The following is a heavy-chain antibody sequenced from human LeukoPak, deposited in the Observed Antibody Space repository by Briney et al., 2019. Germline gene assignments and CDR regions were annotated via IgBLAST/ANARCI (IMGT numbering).Heavy chain of an antibody. CDR1: GFTFSDHY. CDR3: ARDDYGGLDY. Sequence: PGGSLRLSCAASGFTFSDHYMDWVRQAPGKGLEWVVRTRNKANSYTTEYAASVKGRFTISRDDSKNSLYLQMNSLKTEDMAVYYCARDDYGGLDYWGQGTLVTVSS. CDR2: TRNKANSYTT. D-gene: IGHD4-23*01. J-gene: IGHJ4*02. V-gene: IGHV3-72*01.